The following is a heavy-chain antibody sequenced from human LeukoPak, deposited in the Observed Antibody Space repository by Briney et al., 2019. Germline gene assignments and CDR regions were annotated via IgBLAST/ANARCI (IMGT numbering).Heavy chain of an antibody. CDR2: ISSSSSNI. J-gene: IGHJ6*02. CDR1: GFTLSFYS. Sequence: KSGGSLRLSCAASGFTLSFYSMNWVRQAPGKGLEWVSFISSSSSNIYYADSVKGRFTISRDNAKNSLYLQMNSLRAEDTAVYYCVRDMKAYDSSYGMDVWGQGTTVTVSS. V-gene: IGHV3-21*01. CDR3: VRDMKAYDSSYGMDV. D-gene: IGHD3-22*01.